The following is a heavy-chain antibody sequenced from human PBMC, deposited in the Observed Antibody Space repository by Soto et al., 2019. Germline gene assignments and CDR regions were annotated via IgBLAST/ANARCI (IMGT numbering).Heavy chain of an antibody. CDR1: GGSISNYY. V-gene: IGHV4-59*01. J-gene: IGHJ4*02. CDR3: ARYDISTGYYDYFDS. Sequence: SETLSLTCTVSGGSISNYYWSWVRQPPGKGLEWIGYIYYSGSTNYNPSLRSRVTILLDTSKDQFSLRLSSVTAADTAVYYCARYDISTGYYDYFDSWCQGTLVTVSS. D-gene: IGHD3-9*01. CDR2: IYYSGST.